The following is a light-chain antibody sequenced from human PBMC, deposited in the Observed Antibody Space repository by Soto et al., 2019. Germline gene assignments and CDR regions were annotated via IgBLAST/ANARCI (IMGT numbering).Light chain of an antibody. V-gene: IGLV2-14*01. J-gene: IGLJ1*01. CDR1: SSDVGAYNY. CDR2: EVR. Sequence: QSALTQPASVSGSPGQSITISCTGTSSDVGAYNYVSWYQQYPGRAPKVIIFEVRKRPSGVSTRFSGSKSGDTASLTISGLQAEDEADYYCSSYTSSSTLVFGTGTKLTVL. CDR3: SSYTSSSTLV.